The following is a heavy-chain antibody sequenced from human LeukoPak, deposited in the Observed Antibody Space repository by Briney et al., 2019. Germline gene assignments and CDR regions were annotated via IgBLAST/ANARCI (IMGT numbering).Heavy chain of an antibody. CDR3: AKGRGTTVSWGAFDI. V-gene: IGHV3-9*03. CDR2: ISWNSGSI. D-gene: IGHD1-1*01. J-gene: IGHJ3*02. CDR1: GFTFDDYA. Sequence: GGSLRLSCAASGFTFDDYAMHWVRQAPGKGLEWVSGISWNSGSIGYADSVKGRFTISRDNAKNSLYLQMNSLRAEDMALYYCAKGRGTTVSWGAFDIWGQGTMVTVSS.